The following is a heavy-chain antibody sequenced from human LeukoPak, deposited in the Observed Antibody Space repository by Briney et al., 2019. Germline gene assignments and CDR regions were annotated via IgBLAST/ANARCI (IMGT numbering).Heavy chain of an antibody. Sequence: KPSETLSLTCAVSGYSISSGYYWGWIRQPPGKGLEWIGSIYHSGSTYYNPSLKSRVTISVDTSKNQFSLKLSSVTAADTAVYYCARHVGWPDAFDIWGQGTMVTVSS. V-gene: IGHV4-38-2*01. CDR3: ARHVGWPDAFDI. D-gene: IGHD2-15*01. J-gene: IGHJ3*02. CDR1: GYSISSGYY. CDR2: IYHSGST.